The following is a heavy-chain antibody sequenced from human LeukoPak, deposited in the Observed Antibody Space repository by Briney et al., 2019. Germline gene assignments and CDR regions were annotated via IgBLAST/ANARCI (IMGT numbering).Heavy chain of an antibody. V-gene: IGHV1-18*01. D-gene: IGHD4-17*01. J-gene: IGHJ4*02. CDR1: GYTFTSYG. CDR3: ARDPLDYGDYEALFDY. CDR2: ISAYNGNT. Sequence: ASVKVSCTASGYTFTSYGISWVRQAPGQGLEWMGWISAYNGNTNYAQKLQGRVTMTTDTSTSTAYMELRSLRSDDTAVYYCARDPLDYGDYEALFDYWGQGTLVTVSS.